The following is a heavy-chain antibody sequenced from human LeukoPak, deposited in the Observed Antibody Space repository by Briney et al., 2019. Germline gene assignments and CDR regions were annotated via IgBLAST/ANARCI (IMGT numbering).Heavy chain of an antibody. D-gene: IGHD1-26*01. V-gene: IGHV3-23*01. Sequence: GGSLRLSCAASGFTFSSYGMSWVRQAPGKGLEWVSGISGCGGSTYYADSVKGRFTISRDNSKNTLYLQMNSLRAEDTAVYYCARGGSYLSAFDIWGQGTMVTVSS. CDR1: GFTFSSYG. J-gene: IGHJ3*02. CDR2: ISGCGGST. CDR3: ARGGSYLSAFDI.